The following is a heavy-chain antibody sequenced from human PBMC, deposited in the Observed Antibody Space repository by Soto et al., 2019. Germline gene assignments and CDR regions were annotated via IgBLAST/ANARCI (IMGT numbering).Heavy chain of an antibody. CDR3: AKGSGGYDAHLGDS. Sequence: GGSLRLSCAASGFTFSSYAMSWVRQAPGKGLEWVSGISGSGDYTYYADSVKGRFTISRDNSKNTVYLQMNNLRADDTAVYYCAKGSGGYDAHLGDSWGQGTLVTVSS. J-gene: IGHJ4*02. CDR2: ISGSGDYT. D-gene: IGHD5-12*01. V-gene: IGHV3-23*01. CDR1: GFTFSSYA.